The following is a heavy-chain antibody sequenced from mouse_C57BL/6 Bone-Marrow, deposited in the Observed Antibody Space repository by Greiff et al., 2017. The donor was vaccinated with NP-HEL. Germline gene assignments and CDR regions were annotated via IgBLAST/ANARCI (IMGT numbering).Heavy chain of an antibody. V-gene: IGHV14-4*01. CDR1: GFNIKDDY. J-gene: IGHJ2*01. CDR2: IDPENGDT. CDR3: TTSGYYGNYQNFDY. Sequence: EVKLQESGAELVRPGASVKLSCTASGFNIKDDYMHWVKQRPEQGLEWIGWIDPENGDTEYASKFQGKATITADTSSNTAYLQLSSLTSEDTAVYYCTTSGYYGNYQNFDYWGQGTTLTVSS. D-gene: IGHD2-1*01.